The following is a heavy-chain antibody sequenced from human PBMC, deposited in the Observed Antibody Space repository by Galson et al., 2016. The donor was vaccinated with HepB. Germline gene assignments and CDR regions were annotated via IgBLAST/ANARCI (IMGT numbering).Heavy chain of an antibody. CDR3: AKVPYYNYWYFDL. J-gene: IGHJ2*01. CDR2: IWFDGSNK. D-gene: IGHD3-22*01. CDR1: GFSFSTYG. Sequence: SLRLSCAASGFSFSTYGMHWVRQAPGKGLEWVALIWFDGSNKYHADSVKGRFTISRDNSKNTLSLQMNSLRAEDTAVYYCAKVPYYNYWYFDLWGRGTLVTVSS. V-gene: IGHV3-33*06.